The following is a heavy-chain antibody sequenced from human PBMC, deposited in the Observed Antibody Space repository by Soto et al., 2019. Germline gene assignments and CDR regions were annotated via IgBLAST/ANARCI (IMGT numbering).Heavy chain of an antibody. J-gene: IGHJ4*02. CDR1: GGSISSYY. CDR2: IYYSGST. V-gene: IGHV4-59*08. Sequence: PSETLSLTCTVSGGSISSYYWSWIRQPPGKGLEWIGYIYYSGSTNHNPSLKSRVTISVDTSKNQFSLRLTSVTAADTAVYYCATHPPYGPLDHWGQGTLVTVSS. D-gene: IGHD4-17*01. CDR3: ATHPPYGPLDH.